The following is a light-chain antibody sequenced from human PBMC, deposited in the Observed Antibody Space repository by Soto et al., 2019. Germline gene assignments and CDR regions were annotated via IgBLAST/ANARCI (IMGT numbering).Light chain of an antibody. V-gene: IGLV2-14*01. J-gene: IGLJ2*01. CDR2: DVS. Sequence: QSALTQPASVSGSPGQSITISCTGTSSDVGGYNYVSWYQQHPGKAPKLMIYDVSYRPSGVSHRLYGSKSGNTASLTISGLQDEDEDDYYCSSYTGSSTHVVFGGGTKLTVL. CDR1: SSDVGGYNY. CDR3: SSYTGSSTHVV.